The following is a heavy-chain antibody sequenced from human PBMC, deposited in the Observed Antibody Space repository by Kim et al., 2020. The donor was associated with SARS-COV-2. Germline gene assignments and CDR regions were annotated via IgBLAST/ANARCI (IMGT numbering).Heavy chain of an antibody. Sequence: GGSLRLSCAASGFTFSSYGMHWVRQAPGKGLEWVAVIWYDGSNKYYADSVKGRFTISRDNSKNTVYLQMNSLRAEDTAVYYCARDGSDYYDSSGYFDYWGQGTLVTVSS. V-gene: IGHV3-33*01. D-gene: IGHD3-22*01. CDR2: IWYDGSNK. CDR3: ARDGSDYYDSSGYFDY. CDR1: GFTFSSYG. J-gene: IGHJ4*02.